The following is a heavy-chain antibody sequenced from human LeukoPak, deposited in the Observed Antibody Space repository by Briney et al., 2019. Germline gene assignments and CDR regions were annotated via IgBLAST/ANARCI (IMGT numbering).Heavy chain of an antibody. CDR2: ISSSSSYI. CDR1: GFTFSSYS. D-gene: IGHD3-22*01. J-gene: IGHJ4*02. Sequence: PGGSLRLSCAASGFTFSSYSMNWVRQAPGKGLEWVSSISSSSSYIYYADSVKGRFTISRDNAKNSLYLQMNSLRAEDTAVYYCASWDYYDSSGYYADYWGQGTLVTVSS. V-gene: IGHV3-21*01. CDR3: ASWDYYDSSGYYADY.